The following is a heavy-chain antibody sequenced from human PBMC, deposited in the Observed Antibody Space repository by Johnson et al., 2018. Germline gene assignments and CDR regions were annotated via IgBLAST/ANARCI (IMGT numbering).Heavy chain of an antibody. CDR1: GFTFDDYA. Sequence: VQLVEAGGGLVQAGMSLRLSCAASGFTFDDYAMHWVRQAPGKGLEWVSGISWNSGSIGYADSGKGRFTISRDNSKNTLYLQMNSMRAEDTAVYYCAKEYAPYYYYMDVWGKGTTVTVSS. V-gene: IGHV3-9*01. CDR2: ISWNSGSI. CDR3: AKEYAPYYYYMDV. J-gene: IGHJ6*03.